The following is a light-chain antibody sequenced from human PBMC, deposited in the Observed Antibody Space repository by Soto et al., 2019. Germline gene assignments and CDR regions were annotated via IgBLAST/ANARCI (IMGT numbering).Light chain of an antibody. CDR2: DVF. CDR3: QHYQGGHPIA. V-gene: IGKV3-20*01. CDR1: QSVSAR. Sequence: EIVLTHSPDTLSCSRGDRATLSCRASQSVSARLAWYKHKPGQPPRLLISDVFNRASGVAERFSGSGSETDFTLIIRRLEPEDSALYYCQHYQGGHPIAFGQGTRLEIK. J-gene: IGKJ5*01.